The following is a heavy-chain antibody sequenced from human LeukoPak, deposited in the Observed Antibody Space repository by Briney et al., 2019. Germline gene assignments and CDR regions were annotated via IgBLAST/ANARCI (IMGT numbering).Heavy chain of an antibody. CDR2: IYPGDSDT. CDR3: ARQKYDFWSGYYIRAPYYFDY. V-gene: IGHV5-51*01. J-gene: IGHJ4*02. Sequence: GESLKISCKGSGYSFTSYWIGWVRPMPGKGLEWMGIIYPGDSDTRYSPSFQGQVTISADKSISTAYLQWSSLKASDTAMYYCARQKYDFWSGYYIRAPYYFDYWGQGTLVTVSS. D-gene: IGHD3-3*01. CDR1: GYSFTSYW.